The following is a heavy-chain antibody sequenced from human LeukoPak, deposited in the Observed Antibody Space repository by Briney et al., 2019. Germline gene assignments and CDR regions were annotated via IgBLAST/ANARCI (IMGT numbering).Heavy chain of an antibody. Sequence: PSETLSVTCAVSGGSISSGGYSWSWIRQPPGKGLEWIGYIYHSGSTYYNPSLKSRVTISVDRSMNQFSLKLSSVTAADTAVNYCARVKGSGSYYHYYFDYWGQGTLVTVSS. CDR2: IYHSGST. J-gene: IGHJ4*02. CDR3: ARVKGSGSYYHYYFDY. D-gene: IGHD3-10*01. V-gene: IGHV4-30-2*01. CDR1: GGSISSGGYS.